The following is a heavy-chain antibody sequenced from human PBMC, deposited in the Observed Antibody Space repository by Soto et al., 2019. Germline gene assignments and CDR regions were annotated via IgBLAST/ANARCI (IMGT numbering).Heavy chain of an antibody. CDR3: ARSRLIAAAGPHFDY. V-gene: IGHV6-1*01. CDR1: GDSVSSNSAA. Sequence: SQTLSLTCAISGDSVSSNSAAWDWIRQSPSRGLEWLGRTYYRSKWYNDYAVSVKSRITINPDTSKNQFSLQLNSVTPEDTAVYYRARSRLIAAAGPHFDYWGQGTLVTVSS. CDR2: TYYRSKWYN. J-gene: IGHJ4*02. D-gene: IGHD6-13*01.